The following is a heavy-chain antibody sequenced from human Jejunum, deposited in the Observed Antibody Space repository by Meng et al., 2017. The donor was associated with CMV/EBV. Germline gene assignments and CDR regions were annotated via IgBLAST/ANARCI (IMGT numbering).Heavy chain of an antibody. Sequence: VQLQGSGPGPVKPSETLSLTCSFSGGSMISYYWSWIRQPAGKGLEWIGHIYTSGSTNYSPSLKSRVTMSLDTAKNQFSLNVNSLTAADTAVYYCARAPIRASRHNFFDPWGQGTLVTVSS. V-gene: IGHV4-4*07. CDR3: ARAPIRASRHNFFDP. J-gene: IGHJ5*02. CDR2: IYTSGST. D-gene: IGHD1-14*01. CDR1: GGSMISYY.